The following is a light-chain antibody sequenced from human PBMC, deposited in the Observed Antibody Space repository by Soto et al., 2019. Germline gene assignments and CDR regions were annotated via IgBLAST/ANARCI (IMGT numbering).Light chain of an antibody. CDR2: EHN. J-gene: IGLJ3*02. Sequence: LTQPHSVSESPGKTVTISCTGSGGSIARNYVQWYQQRPGSAPTIVIFEHNQRPSGVPDRFSGSIDTSSNSASLTISGLKTEDEADYYCQSYDSDSQGVFGGGTKLTVL. CDR3: QSYDSDSQGV. V-gene: IGLV6-57*02. CDR1: GGSIARNY.